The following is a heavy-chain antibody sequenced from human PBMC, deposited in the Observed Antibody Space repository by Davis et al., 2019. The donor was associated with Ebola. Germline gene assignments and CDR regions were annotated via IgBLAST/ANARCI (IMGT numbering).Heavy chain of an antibody. CDR2: IYYSGST. J-gene: IGHJ6*02. V-gene: IGHV4-59*01. Sequence: PSETLSLTCTVSGGSISSYYWSWIRQPPGKGLEWIGYIYYSGSTNYNPSLKSRVTISVDTSKNQFSLKLSSVTAADTAVYYCARGHAGPGYYYYGMDVWGQGTTVTVSS. CDR3: ARGHAGPGYYYYGMDV. CDR1: GGSISSYY.